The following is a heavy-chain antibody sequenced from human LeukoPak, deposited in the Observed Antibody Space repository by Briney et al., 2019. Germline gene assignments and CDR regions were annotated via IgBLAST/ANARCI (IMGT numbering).Heavy chain of an antibody. V-gene: IGHV3-23*01. CDR3: AKGGYDILTGCDH. CDR2: ISGSGGST. CDR1: GFTFSSYA. D-gene: IGHD3-9*01. Sequence: GGSLRLSCAASGFTFSSYAMNWVRQAPGKGLEWVSGISGSGGSTYYADSVKGRFTISRDNSKNTLYLQINSLRAEDTAVYYCAKGGYDILTGCDHWGQGTLVTVSS. J-gene: IGHJ4*02.